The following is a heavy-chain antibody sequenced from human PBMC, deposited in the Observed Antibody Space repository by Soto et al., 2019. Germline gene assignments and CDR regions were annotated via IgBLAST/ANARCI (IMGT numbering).Heavy chain of an antibody. CDR1: GYTFTSYA. CDR3: ARDPEYGSGSLDV. Sequence: QGQLVQSGAEVKKPGASVKVSCEASGYTFTSYAIHWVRQAPGQRLEWMGWINPGKETTRYSQRFQGRVTITSDTSANTVYMLLSSGTSEDTALYFCARDPEYGSGSLDVWGQGTMVIVSS. D-gene: IGHD3-10*01. J-gene: IGHJ3*01. V-gene: IGHV1-3*01. CDR2: INPGKETT.